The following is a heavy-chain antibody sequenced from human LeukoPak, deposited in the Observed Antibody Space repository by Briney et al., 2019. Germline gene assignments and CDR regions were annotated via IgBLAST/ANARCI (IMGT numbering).Heavy chain of an antibody. CDR1: GYTFTGYY. V-gene: IGHV1-2*06. Sequence: ASVKVSCKACGYTFTGYYMHWVRQAPGQGLEWMGRINPNSGGTNYAQKFQGRVTMTRDTSINTAYMDLSRLRSDDTAVYYCARGRNSVYYFNVVAPSYFDYWGQGTLVTVS. D-gene: IGHD3-22*01. J-gene: IGHJ4*02. CDR2: INPNSGGT. CDR3: ARGRNSVYYFNVVAPSYFDY.